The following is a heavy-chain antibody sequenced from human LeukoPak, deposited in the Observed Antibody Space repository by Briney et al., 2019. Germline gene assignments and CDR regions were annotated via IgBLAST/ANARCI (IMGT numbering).Heavy chain of an antibody. CDR2: ISSSSSYI. D-gene: IGHD1-14*01. J-gene: IGHJ6*02. CDR3: ARTDSFRGGTHYSGMDV. Sequence: PGGSLRLSCAASGFTFSSYSMNWVRQAPGKGLEWVSSISSSSSYIYYADSVKGRFTISRDNAKNSLYLQMNSLRAEDTAVYYCARTDSFRGGTHYSGMDVGAQGTTATVSS. V-gene: IGHV3-21*01. CDR1: GFTFSSYS.